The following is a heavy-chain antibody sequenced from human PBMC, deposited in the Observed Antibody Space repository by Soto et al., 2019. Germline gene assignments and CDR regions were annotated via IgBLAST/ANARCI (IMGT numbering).Heavy chain of an antibody. J-gene: IGHJ4*02. Sequence: QVQLVQSGAEVKKPGASVKVSCKASGYTFSSYAFSWVRQAPGQGLEWMGWISAYNGNTNNAKKFQGRVTMTTDTSTSTAYMELRSLRSDDTAVHYCARDVTPPDYWGQGTLVTVSS. CDR1: GYTFSSYA. CDR3: ARDVTPPDY. V-gene: IGHV1-18*01. CDR2: ISAYNGNT.